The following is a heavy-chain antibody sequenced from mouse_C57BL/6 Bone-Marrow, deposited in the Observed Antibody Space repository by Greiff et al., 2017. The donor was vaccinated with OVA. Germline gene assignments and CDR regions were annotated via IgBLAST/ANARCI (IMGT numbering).Heavy chain of an antibody. CDR2: IDPSDSYT. Sequence: QVQLKQPGAELVRPGTSVKLSCKASGYTFTSYWMHWVKQRPGQGLEWIGVIDPSDSYTNYNQKFKGKATLTVDTSSSTAYMQLSSLTSEDSAVYYCARRTGRAVDYWGQGTTLTVSS. J-gene: IGHJ2*01. CDR1: GYTFTSYW. CDR3: ARRTGRAVDY. V-gene: IGHV1-59*01. D-gene: IGHD4-1*01.